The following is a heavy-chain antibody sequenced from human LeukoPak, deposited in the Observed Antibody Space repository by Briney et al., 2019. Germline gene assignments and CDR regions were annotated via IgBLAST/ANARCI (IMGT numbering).Heavy chain of an antibody. CDR2: ISSSGSTI. V-gene: IGHV3-11*01. Sequence: PGGSLRLSCAASGFTFSDYYMSWIRQAPGKGLEWVSYISSSGSTIYYADSVKGRFTISRDNSKNTLYLQMNSLRAEDTAVYYCAKDIDYGDYGFDYWGQGTLVTVSS. CDR3: AKDIDYGDYGFDY. J-gene: IGHJ4*02. D-gene: IGHD4-17*01. CDR1: GFTFSDYY.